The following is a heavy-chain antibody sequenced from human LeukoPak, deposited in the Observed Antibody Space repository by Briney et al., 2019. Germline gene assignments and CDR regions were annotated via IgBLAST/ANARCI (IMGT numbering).Heavy chain of an antibody. J-gene: IGHJ6*02. Sequence: GGSLRLSCAASGFTFTSYAMSWVRQAPGKGLEWVSAVSGSGGTPYYADSVKGRFTISRDNAKNSLYLQMNSLRAEDTAVYYCARVWSMGMDVWGQGTTVTVSS. CDR2: VSGSGGTP. D-gene: IGHD3-3*01. V-gene: IGHV3-23*01. CDR1: GFTFTSYA. CDR3: ARVWSMGMDV.